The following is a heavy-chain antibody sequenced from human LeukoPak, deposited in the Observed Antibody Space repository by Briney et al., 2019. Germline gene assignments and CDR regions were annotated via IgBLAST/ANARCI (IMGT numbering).Heavy chain of an antibody. CDR1: GGSISSYY. V-gene: IGHV4-4*09. CDR2: IYTSGST. Sequence: PSETLSLTCTVSGGSISSYYWSWVRQPPGKGLEWIGYIYTSGSTNYNPSLKSRVTISVDTSKNQFSLKLSSVTAADTAVYYCARDGYTSAWSRFDYWGQGALVTVSS. CDR3: ARDGYTSAWSRFDY. J-gene: IGHJ4*02. D-gene: IGHD6-19*01.